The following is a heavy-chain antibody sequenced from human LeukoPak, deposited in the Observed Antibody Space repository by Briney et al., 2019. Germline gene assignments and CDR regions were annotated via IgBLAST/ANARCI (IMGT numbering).Heavy chain of an antibody. CDR3: ARRGYSYGTMFDY. D-gene: IGHD5-18*01. J-gene: IGHJ4*02. V-gene: IGHV3-21*01. CDR2: IISRSSYI. Sequence: KPGGSLSLTCAASGYTFSSDSMNWFLQAPGKGLEWVSSIISRSSYIYYTASLKGRFTISRDNAKNSLYLQMNSLRAEDTAVYYCARRGYSYGTMFDYWGQGTLVTVSS. CDR1: GYTFSSDS.